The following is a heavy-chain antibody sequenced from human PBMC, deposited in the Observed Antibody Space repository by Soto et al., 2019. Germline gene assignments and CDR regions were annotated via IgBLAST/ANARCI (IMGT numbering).Heavy chain of an antibody. V-gene: IGHV4-59*08. D-gene: IGHD3-3*02. Sequence: QVQLQESGPGLVKPSETLSLTCSVSGGSISSYYWSWVRQPPGKGLEWIGYIYYSGSTSYSPSLKSRETSSVDTSKNQVSLKLSAVTAADTAVYYGARHVRWASNAFDIWGQGTMVTVSS. CDR3: ARHVRWASNAFDI. J-gene: IGHJ3*02. CDR1: GGSISSYY. CDR2: IYYSGST.